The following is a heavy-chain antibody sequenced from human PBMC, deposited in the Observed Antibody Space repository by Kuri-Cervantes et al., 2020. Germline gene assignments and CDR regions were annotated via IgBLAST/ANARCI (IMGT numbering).Heavy chain of an antibody. Sequence: GESLKISCEVSGFLVSHTYMSWVRQAPGKGLEWVSIIYSAGNTHYADSVRGRFTTSRDNSRNTLYLQMNSLRAEDTAVYYCARGTLPGGWGQGTLVTVSS. V-gene: IGHV3-53*01. D-gene: IGHD3-16*01. J-gene: IGHJ4*02. CDR3: ARGTLPGG. CDR1: GFLVSHTY. CDR2: IYSAGNT.